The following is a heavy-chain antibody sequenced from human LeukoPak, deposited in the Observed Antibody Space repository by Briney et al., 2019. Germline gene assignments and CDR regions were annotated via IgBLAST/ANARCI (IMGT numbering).Heavy chain of an antibody. Sequence: GGSLRLSCAASGFIFRSNWMHWVRQAPGKGLVWVSRINEDGSTTNHADSVKGRFTISRDNVKNTLYMEMNSLRAEDTAVYYCVRDEWLQSDYWGQGTLVTVSS. CDR2: INEDGSTT. J-gene: IGHJ4*02. V-gene: IGHV3-74*01. D-gene: IGHD6-19*01. CDR3: VRDEWLQSDY. CDR1: GFIFRSNW.